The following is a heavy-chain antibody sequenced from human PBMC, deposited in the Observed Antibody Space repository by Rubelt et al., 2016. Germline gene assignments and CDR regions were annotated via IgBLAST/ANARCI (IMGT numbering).Heavy chain of an antibody. CDR3: ASGVPWADIVVVPAAIPLFDY. CDR2: INHSGST. D-gene: IGHD2-2*01. J-gene: IGHJ4*02. V-gene: IGHV4-34*01. Sequence: LGGIGEINHSGSTNYNPSLKSRVTISVDTSKNQFSLKLSSVTAADTAVYYCASGVPWADIVVVPAAIPLFDYWGQGTLVTVSS.